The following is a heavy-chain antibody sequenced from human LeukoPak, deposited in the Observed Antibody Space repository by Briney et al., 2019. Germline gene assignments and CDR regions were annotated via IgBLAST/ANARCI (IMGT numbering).Heavy chain of an antibody. J-gene: IGHJ6*02. CDR3: AKATSPAPGYYYYGMDV. CDR1: GFTFSSYA. CDR2: ISGSGGST. V-gene: IGHV3-23*01. Sequence: GGSLRLSCAASGFTFSSYAMSWVRQAPGKWLEWVSAISGSGGSTCYADSVKGRFTISRDNSKNTLYLQMNSLRAEDTAVYYCAKATSPAPGYYYYGMDVWGQGTTVTVSS. D-gene: IGHD2-2*01.